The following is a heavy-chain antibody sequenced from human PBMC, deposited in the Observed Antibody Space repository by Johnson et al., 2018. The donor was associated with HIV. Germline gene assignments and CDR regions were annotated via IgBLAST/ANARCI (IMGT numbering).Heavy chain of an antibody. CDR2: LSYDGSNK. CDR3: ARERGYFGNPAFDI. D-gene: IGHD4-23*01. CDR1: GFTVSSYA. V-gene: IGHV3-30-3*01. Sequence: QVLLVESGGGLVQPGGSLRLSCAASGFTVSSYALHWVRQAPGKGLEWVAVLSYDGSNKFYADSVKGRFTISRDNSKNTLYLQMNSLRTEDTAMYYCARERGYFGNPAFDIWGQGTMVTVSS. J-gene: IGHJ3*02.